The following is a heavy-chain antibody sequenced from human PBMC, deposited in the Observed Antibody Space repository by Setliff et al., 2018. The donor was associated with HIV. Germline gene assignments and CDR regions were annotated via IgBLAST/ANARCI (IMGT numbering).Heavy chain of an antibody. D-gene: IGHD3-3*01. V-gene: IGHV1-46*01. CDR2: INPSGGSS. Sequence: ASVKVSCKASGYTFTSYYMNWVRRAPGQGLEWMGIINPSGGSSTYAQKFQGRVAMTRDTSTSTVYMELSSLRSEDTAVYYCARDRVRITIFRANDASDIWGQGTMVTVSS. CDR3: ARDRVRITIFRANDASDI. CDR1: GYTFTSYY. J-gene: IGHJ3*02.